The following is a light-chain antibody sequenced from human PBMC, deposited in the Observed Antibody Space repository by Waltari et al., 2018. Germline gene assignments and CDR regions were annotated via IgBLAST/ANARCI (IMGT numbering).Light chain of an antibody. CDR1: QSVLYTSNNKNN. J-gene: IGKJ5*01. CDR3: QQYLTTPLT. CDR2: WAS. V-gene: IGKV4-1*01. Sequence: DIVMNQSPDSLAVSLGERVTIPCKSSQSVLYTSNNKNNLAWYQQRPGQPPKLLIYWASTRESGVPDRFSGSGSGTDFTLTISSLQAEDVAVYFCQQYLTTPLTFGQGTRLEIK.